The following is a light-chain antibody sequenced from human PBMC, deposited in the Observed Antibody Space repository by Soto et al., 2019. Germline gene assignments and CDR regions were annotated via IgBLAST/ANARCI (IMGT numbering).Light chain of an antibody. CDR3: QQYNNWGT. CDR1: QSVSSN. V-gene: IGKV3-15*01. Sequence: EIVMTQSPATLSVSPGERATLSCRASQSVSSNLAWYQQKPGQAPRLLIYGASTRATGIPARFSGSGSGTEFTLTISSLQSEDVAVSYCQQYNNWGTFGQGTKVEIK. CDR2: GAS. J-gene: IGKJ1*01.